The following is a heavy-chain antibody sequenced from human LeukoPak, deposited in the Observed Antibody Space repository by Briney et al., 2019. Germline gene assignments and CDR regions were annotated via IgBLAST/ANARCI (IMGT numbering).Heavy chain of an antibody. Sequence: NPGGSLRLSCVGSGFNFREYYMSWIRQAPGKGLEWISYISPNDVNRYYVDAVKGRFTVSRDNAKNSLFLQMKSLRVEDTAVYYCAGSVSPGDYWGQGTLVTVSS. J-gene: IGHJ4*02. CDR3: AGSVSPGDY. V-gene: IGHV3-11*01. CDR1: GFNFREYY. CDR2: ISPNDVNR.